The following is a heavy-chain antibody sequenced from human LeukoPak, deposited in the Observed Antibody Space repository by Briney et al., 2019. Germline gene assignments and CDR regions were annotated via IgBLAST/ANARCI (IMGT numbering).Heavy chain of an antibody. CDR2: ISSSSSYI. CDR1: GFTFSSYS. J-gene: IGHJ4*02. Sequence: GGSLRLSCAASGFTFSSYSMNWVRQAPGKGLEWVSSISSSSSYIYYADSVKGRFTISRDNAKNSLYLQMNSLRAEDTSVYYCARLKAAAGRTFDYWGQGTLVTVSS. D-gene: IGHD6-13*01. CDR3: ARLKAAAGRTFDY. V-gene: IGHV3-21*01.